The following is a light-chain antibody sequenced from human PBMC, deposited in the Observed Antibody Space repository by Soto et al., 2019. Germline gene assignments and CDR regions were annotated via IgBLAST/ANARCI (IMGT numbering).Light chain of an antibody. Sequence: EIVMTQSPATLSVSPGERATLSCRASQSVSTNLAWYQQQPGQAPRLLIYGASTRATGIPARFSGSGSGTEFTLTISSLQSEDFVVYYCQQYNYWPPAFTFGPGTKVDVK. CDR1: QSVSTN. CDR3: QQYNYWPPAFT. CDR2: GAS. J-gene: IGKJ3*01. V-gene: IGKV3-15*01.